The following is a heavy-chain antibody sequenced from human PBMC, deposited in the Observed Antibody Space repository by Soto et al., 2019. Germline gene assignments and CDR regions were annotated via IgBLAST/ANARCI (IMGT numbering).Heavy chain of an antibody. CDR1: GFTFNYYW. Sequence: EVQLVESEGGLVQRGGSLRLSCAASGFTFNYYWMHWVRQAPGQGLVWVSHIHSDGRTTTYADSVKGRFTISRDNAKNALYLQMNSLRPEDTAVYYCVRGDKGGFHLWGQGTTVTVSS. CDR3: VRGDKGGFHL. V-gene: IGHV3-74*01. J-gene: IGHJ3*01. D-gene: IGHD2-21*02. CDR2: IHSDGRTT.